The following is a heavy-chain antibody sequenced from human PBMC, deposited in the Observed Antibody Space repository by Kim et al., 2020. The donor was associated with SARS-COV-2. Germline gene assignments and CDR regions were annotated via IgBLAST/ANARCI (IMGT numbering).Heavy chain of an antibody. D-gene: IGHD3-9*01. Sequence: ADCLKGRFTISRDNSNNSLFLQMNSLTPEVSALYFCAKDFRADVLTGSFDFWGQGTLVTVSS. CDR3: AKDFRADVLTGSFDF. V-gene: IGHV3-43*01. J-gene: IGHJ4*02.